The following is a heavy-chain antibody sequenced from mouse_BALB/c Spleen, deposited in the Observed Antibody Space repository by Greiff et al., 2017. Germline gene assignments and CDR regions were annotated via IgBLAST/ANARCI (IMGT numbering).Heavy chain of an antibody. D-gene: IGHD1-1*01. V-gene: IGHV1-14*01. CDR1: GYTFTSYV. CDR2: INPYNDGT. Sequence: EVQLQESGPELVKPGASVKMSCKASGYTFTSYVMHWVKQKPGQGLEWIGYINPYNDGTKYNEKFKGKATLTSDKSSSTAYMELSSLTSEDSAVYYCARTLYYGSSPRAMDYWGQGTSVTVSS. J-gene: IGHJ4*01. CDR3: ARTLYYGSSPRAMDY.